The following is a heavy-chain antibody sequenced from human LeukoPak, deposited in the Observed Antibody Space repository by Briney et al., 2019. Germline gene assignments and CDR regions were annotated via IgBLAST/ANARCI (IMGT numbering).Heavy chain of an antibody. D-gene: IGHD6-6*01. CDR3: ARTPRLIAARPLYYFDY. CDR1: GGSISSYY. Sequence: SETLSLTCTVSGGSISSYYWSWIRQPPGKGLEWIGYIYYSGSTNYNPSLKSRVTISVDTSKNQFSLKLSSVTAADTAVYYCARTPRLIAARPLYYFDYWGQGTLVTVSS. CDR2: IYYSGST. J-gene: IGHJ4*02. V-gene: IGHV4-59*08.